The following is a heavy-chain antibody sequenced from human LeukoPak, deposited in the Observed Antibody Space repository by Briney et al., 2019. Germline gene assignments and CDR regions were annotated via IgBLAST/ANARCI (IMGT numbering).Heavy chain of an antibody. D-gene: IGHD3-10*01. Sequence: GGSLRLSCAASGFIFSAYWMHWVCQVPGKGLMWVSRINSDGRTKNYADSVKGRFTIARDNAKNTVYVQMNSLRAEDTAVYYCARDRSNYYGSGSLDYWGQGTLVTVSS. V-gene: IGHV3-74*01. J-gene: IGHJ4*02. CDR1: GFIFSAYW. CDR3: ARDRSNYYGSGSLDY. CDR2: INSDGRTK.